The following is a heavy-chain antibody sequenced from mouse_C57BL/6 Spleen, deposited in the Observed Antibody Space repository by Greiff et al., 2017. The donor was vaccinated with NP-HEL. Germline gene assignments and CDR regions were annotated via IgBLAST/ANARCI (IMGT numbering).Heavy chain of an antibody. D-gene: IGHD4-1*01. Sequence: EVQRVESGGGLVQPKGSLKLSCAASGFSFNTYAMNWVRQAPGKGLEWVARIRSKSNNYATYYADSVKDRFTISRDDSESMLYLQMNNLKTEDTAMYYCVRRHWDEAMDYWGQGTSVTVSS. CDR2: IRSKSNNYAT. V-gene: IGHV10-1*01. CDR1: GFSFNTYA. CDR3: VRRHWDEAMDY. J-gene: IGHJ4*01.